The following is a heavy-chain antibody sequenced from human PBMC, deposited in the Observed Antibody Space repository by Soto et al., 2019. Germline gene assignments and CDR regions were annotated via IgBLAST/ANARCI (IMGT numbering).Heavy chain of an antibody. D-gene: IGHD3-10*01. V-gene: IGHV4-30-4*01. Sequence: QVQLQESGPGLVKPSQTLSLTCTVSGDSMGSGDYYWTWIRQPPGKGLEWIGYIYYIGTTFYNPSLESRVNISRDTSKNPFSLRLTSVTAADTAVYYCSRGSTYYGFLTWGQGTLVTVSS. CDR3: SRGSTYYGFLT. CDR2: IYYIGTT. CDR1: GDSMGSGDYY. J-gene: IGHJ5*02.